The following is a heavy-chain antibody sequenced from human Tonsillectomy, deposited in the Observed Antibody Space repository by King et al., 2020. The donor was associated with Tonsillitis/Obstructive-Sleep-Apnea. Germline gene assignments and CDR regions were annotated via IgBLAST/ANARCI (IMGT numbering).Heavy chain of an antibody. Sequence: LQLQESGPGLVKPSETLSLTCTVSGGSISSSTYYWGWIRQPPGKGLEWIGTIYYSGSTYYNPSLKTRVTISVDTSNNQFSLNLSSVTAADTAVYYCARRVQLERRGDAFNIWGQGTMVTVSS. D-gene: IGHD1-1*01. CDR3: ARRVQLERRGDAFNI. J-gene: IGHJ3*02. V-gene: IGHV4-39*01. CDR1: GGSISSSTYY. CDR2: IYYSGST.